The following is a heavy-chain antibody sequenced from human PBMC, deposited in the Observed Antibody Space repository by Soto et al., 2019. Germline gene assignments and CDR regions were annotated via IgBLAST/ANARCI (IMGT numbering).Heavy chain of an antibody. CDR3: ARGSTLTRSLVFDY. CDR1: GGTFSSYA. D-gene: IGHD4-17*01. Sequence: SVKVSCKASGGTFSSYAISWVRQAPGQGLEWMGGIIPIFGTANYAQKFQGRVTITADKSTSTAYMELSSLRSEDTAVYYCARGSTLTRSLVFDYWGQGPMVTVSS. CDR2: IIPIFGTA. J-gene: IGHJ4*02. V-gene: IGHV1-69*06.